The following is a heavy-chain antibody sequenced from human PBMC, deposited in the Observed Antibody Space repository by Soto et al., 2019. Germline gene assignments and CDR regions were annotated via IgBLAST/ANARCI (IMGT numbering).Heavy chain of an antibody. CDR2: INHSGST. Sequence: SETLSLTCAVYGGSLSGYYWSWIRQPPGKGLEWIGEINHSGSTNYNPSLKSRVTISVDTSKNQFSLKLSSVTAADTAVYYCARESDSGYDYDYWGQGTLVTVSS. V-gene: IGHV4-34*01. CDR1: GGSLSGYY. J-gene: IGHJ4*02. D-gene: IGHD5-12*01. CDR3: ARESDSGYDYDY.